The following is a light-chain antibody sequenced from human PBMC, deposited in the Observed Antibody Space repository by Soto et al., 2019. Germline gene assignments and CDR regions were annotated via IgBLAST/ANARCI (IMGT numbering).Light chain of an antibody. CDR2: SSD. CDR3: PASHNSRKGWV. CDR1: SSNIGSNT. V-gene: IGLV1-44*01. Sequence: QSALTQPPSMSGTPGQRVTISCSGSSSNIGSNTVNWYQQLPGTAPKLLIYSSDQRPSGVPDRVSGSKSGTSASLAISGLRPEDEADYHCPASHNSRKGWVFGGGPQLPV. J-gene: IGLJ7*01.